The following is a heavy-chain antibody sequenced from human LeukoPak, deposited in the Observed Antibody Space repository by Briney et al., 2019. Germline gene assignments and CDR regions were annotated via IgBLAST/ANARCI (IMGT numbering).Heavy chain of an antibody. Sequence: GASVKVSCKASGYTFTSYGISWVRQAPGQRLEWMGWISAYNGNTNYAQKLQGRVTMTTDTSTSTAYMEPRSLRSDDTAVYYCARLPATYGSGRNDYWGQGTLVTVSS. D-gene: IGHD3-10*01. CDR3: ARLPATYGSGRNDY. CDR1: GYTFTSYG. J-gene: IGHJ4*02. CDR2: ISAYNGNT. V-gene: IGHV1-18*01.